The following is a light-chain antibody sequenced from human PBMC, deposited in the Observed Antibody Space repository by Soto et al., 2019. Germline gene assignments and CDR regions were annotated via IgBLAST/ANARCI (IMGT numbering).Light chain of an antibody. Sequence: SVLTQPASVSGSPGQSIAISCTGTSSDVGGYNYVSWYQQHPGKAPKLMIYDVSSRPSGVSNRFSGSKSGNTASLTISGLQAGDEADYYCSSYTSSTTEVFGTGTQLTVL. CDR3: SSYTSSTTEV. J-gene: IGLJ1*01. V-gene: IGLV2-14*03. CDR1: SSDVGGYNY. CDR2: DVS.